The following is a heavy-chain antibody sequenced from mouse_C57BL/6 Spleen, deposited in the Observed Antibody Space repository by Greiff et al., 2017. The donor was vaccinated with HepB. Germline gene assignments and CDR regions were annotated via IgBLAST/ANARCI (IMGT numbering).Heavy chain of an antibody. V-gene: IGHV1-64*01. CDR3: ARSLSTTVVATGYFDV. J-gene: IGHJ1*03. CDR2: IHPNSGST. D-gene: IGHD1-1*01. Sequence: QVQLQQPGAELVKPGASVKLSCKASGYTFTSYWMHWVKQRPGQGLEWIGMIHPNSGSTNYNEKFKSKATLTVDKSSSTAYMQLSSLTSEDSAVYYCARSLSTTVVATGYFDVWGTGTTVTVSS. CDR1: GYTFTSYW.